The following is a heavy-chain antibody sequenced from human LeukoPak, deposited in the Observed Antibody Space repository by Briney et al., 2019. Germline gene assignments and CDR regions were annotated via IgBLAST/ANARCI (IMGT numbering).Heavy chain of an antibody. CDR3: ARSGYSSSSMHIDY. D-gene: IGHD6-13*01. V-gene: IGHV6-1*01. J-gene: IGHJ4*02. CDR2: TYYRSKWYD. CDR1: GDSVSSKSAA. Sequence: SQTLSLTCAISGDSVSSKSAAWNWIRQSPSRGLEWLGRTYYRSKWYDDYAVSVKSRITINPDTSKNQFSLQLSSVTAADTAVYYCARSGYSSSSMHIDYWGQGTLVTVSS.